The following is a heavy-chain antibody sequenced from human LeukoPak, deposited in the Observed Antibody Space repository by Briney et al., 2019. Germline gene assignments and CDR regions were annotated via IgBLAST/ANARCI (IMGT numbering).Heavy chain of an antibody. V-gene: IGHV4-59*01. CDR2: IYYSGST. Sequence: SETLSLTCTVSGGSISSYYWRWLRQPPAKGLEWIGYIYYSGSTNYNPSLKSRVTISVDTSKNQFSLKLSSVTAADTAVYYCARCFVSYGVLDWGQGTLVTVSS. D-gene: IGHD5-18*01. J-gene: IGHJ4*02. CDR3: ARCFVSYGVLD. CDR1: GGSISSYY.